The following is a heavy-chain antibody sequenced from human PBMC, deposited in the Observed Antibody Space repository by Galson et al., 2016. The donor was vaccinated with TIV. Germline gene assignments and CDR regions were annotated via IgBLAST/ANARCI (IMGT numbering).Heavy chain of an antibody. J-gene: IGHJ4*02. CDR3: AKEGFSYRLS. CDR1: GGSVTSSH. CDR2: VYPSGNT. Sequence: LSLTCTVSGGSVTSSHWSWIRQPAGKGLEWIGRVYPSGNTNYSPSLKSRVTMSLDTSKNQFSLILMSVTAADTAVYYCAKEGFSYRLSWGQGILVTVSS. V-gene: IGHV4-4*07. D-gene: IGHD5-18*01.